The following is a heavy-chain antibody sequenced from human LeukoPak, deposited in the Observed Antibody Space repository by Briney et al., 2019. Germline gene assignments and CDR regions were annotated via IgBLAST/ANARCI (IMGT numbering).Heavy chain of an antibody. CDR2: INSDGSST. V-gene: IGHV3-74*01. J-gene: IGHJ4*02. CDR1: GFTFSSYW. CDR3: ARGGIRFIDY. D-gene: IGHD3-10*01. Sequence: GGSLRLSCAASGFTFSSYWMYWVRQAPGKGLVWVSRINSDGSSTNYADSVKGRSTISRDNAKNTLYLQMNSLRAEDTAVYYCARGGIRFIDYWGQGTLVTVSS.